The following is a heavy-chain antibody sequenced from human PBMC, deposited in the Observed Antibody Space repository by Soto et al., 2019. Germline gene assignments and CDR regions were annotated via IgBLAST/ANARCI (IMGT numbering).Heavy chain of an antibody. CDR2: SSALNGFT. Sequence: QLQLVQSGSEVKKPGASVKVSCKTSGFTFTHYGFTWVRQAPGKGLEWVGWSSALNGFTNYAQDFQGRVTLTTDSSTNTAYMELRGLRSDDTAFYYCAATTSIAIGLRDWGKGTLVSVAS. V-gene: IGHV1-18*01. D-gene: IGHD6-6*01. J-gene: IGHJ4*02. CDR3: AATTSIAIGLRD. CDR1: GFTFTHYG.